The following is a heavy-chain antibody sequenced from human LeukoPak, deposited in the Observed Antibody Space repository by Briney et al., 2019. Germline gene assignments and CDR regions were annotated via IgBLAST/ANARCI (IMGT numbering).Heavy chain of an antibody. D-gene: IGHD6-6*01. CDR3: ARLGYSSSSGLFDY. Sequence: SETLSLTCTVSGGSISRYYWSWIRQPAGKGLEWIGRIYTSGSTNYNPSLKSRVTMSVDTSKNQFSLKLSSVTAADTAVYYCARLGYSSSSGLFDYWGQGTLVTVSS. V-gene: IGHV4-4*07. CDR2: IYTSGST. CDR1: GGSISRYY. J-gene: IGHJ4*02.